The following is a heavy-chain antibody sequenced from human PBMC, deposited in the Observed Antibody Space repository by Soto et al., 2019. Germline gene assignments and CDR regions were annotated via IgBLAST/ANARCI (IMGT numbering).Heavy chain of an antibody. CDR2: VYYSGST. CDR1: GGSISSHY. D-gene: IGHD3-22*01. Sequence: LICTVSGGSISSHYWSWIRQPPGKGLEWIGYVYYSGSTNYNPSLKSRVTISVDTSKNQFSLKLSSVTAADTAVYHCARGDYSDSSGLYFDYWGQGTLVTVSS. J-gene: IGHJ4*02. CDR3: ARGDYSDSSGLYFDY. V-gene: IGHV4-59*11.